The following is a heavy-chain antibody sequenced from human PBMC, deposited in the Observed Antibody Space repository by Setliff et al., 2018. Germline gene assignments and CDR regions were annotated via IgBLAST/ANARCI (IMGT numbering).Heavy chain of an antibody. CDR1: GYSMSSGYY. V-gene: IGHV4-38-2*01. J-gene: IGHJ4*02. D-gene: IGHD6-6*01. CDR3: ARGRIAERPEAIDY. Sequence: SETLSLTCAVSGYSMSSGYYWGWFRQPPGKGLEWIGSIYHSGQTFYNPSLKSRATISIDTSKDQFSLKLISMSAADTAVYFCARGRIAERPEAIDYWGQGTPVTVSS. CDR2: IYHSGQT.